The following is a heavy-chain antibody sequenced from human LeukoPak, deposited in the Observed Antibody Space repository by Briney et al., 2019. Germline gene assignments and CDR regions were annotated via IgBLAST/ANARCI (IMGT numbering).Heavy chain of an antibody. Sequence: GGSLRLSCAASGFTFSNFAMSWVRQAPGKGLEWVAFIRYDGSNRFYADSVRGRFTISRDNSKNTVYLQMNSLRAEDTAVYYCAKDRSMTTVTPFDNWGQGTLVAVSS. CDR2: IRYDGSNR. J-gene: IGHJ4*02. CDR3: AKDRSMTTVTPFDN. CDR1: GFTFSNFA. V-gene: IGHV3-30*02. D-gene: IGHD4-17*01.